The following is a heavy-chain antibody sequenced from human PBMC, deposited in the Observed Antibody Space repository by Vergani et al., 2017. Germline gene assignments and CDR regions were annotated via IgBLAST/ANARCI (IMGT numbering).Heavy chain of an antibody. Sequence: EVQLVESGGGVVRPGGSLRLSCAASGFTFDDYGMSWVRQAPGKGLEWVSGINWNGGSTGYADSVKGRFTISRDNAKNSLYVQMNRLRAEDTALYYCARDRSITIFGVVAGMDVWGQGTTVTVSS. D-gene: IGHD3-3*01. J-gene: IGHJ6*02. CDR2: INWNGGST. CDR3: ARDRSITIFGVVAGMDV. CDR1: GFTFDDYG. V-gene: IGHV3-20*04.